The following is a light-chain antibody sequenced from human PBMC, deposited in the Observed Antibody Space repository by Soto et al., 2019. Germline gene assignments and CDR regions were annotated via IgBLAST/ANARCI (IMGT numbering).Light chain of an antibody. CDR3: MQARQTPPWT. CDR2: SGS. V-gene: IGKV2-28*01. CDR1: QSLLHSDGYNY. Sequence: IVLTQSPLSLPVSPGEPASISCRSSQSLLHSDGYNYLDWYLQRPGQSPQRLIYSGSNRASGVPDRFSGSGSGTDFTLTISRVEAEDVGVYYCMQARQTPPWTFGPGTRVDMK. J-gene: IGKJ1*01.